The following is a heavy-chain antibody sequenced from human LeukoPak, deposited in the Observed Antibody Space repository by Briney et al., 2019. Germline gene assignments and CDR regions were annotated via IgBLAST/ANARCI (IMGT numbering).Heavy chain of an antibody. CDR3: ARVSIAARTGYGMDV. J-gene: IGHJ6*02. CDR2: INPNSGGT. Sequence: ASVKVSCKASGYTFTGYYMHWVRQAPGQGLEWMGWINPNSGGTNYAQKFRGRVTMTRDTSISTAYMELSRLRSDDTAVYYCARVSIAARTGYGMDVWGQGTTVTVSS. CDR1: GYTFTGYY. D-gene: IGHD6-6*01. V-gene: IGHV1-2*02.